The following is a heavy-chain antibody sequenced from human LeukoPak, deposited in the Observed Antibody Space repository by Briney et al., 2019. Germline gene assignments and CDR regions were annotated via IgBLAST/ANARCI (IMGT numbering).Heavy chain of an antibody. Sequence: SETLSLTCTVSGGSISSYYWSWIRQPAGKGLEWIGRIYTNGSTNYNPSLKSRVTMSVDTSKNQFSLKLSSVTAADTAVYYCARFGSRIGTGGSFGFDYWGQGTLVLVSS. CDR2: IYTNGST. D-gene: IGHD1-14*01. J-gene: IGHJ4*02. V-gene: IGHV4-4*07. CDR1: GGSISSYY. CDR3: ARFGSRIGTGGSFGFDY.